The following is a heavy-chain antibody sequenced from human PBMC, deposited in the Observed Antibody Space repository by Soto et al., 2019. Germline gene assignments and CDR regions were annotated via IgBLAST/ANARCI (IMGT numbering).Heavy chain of an antibody. CDR3: ARGGETYSSSWALGIDP. D-gene: IGHD6-13*01. CDR1: GCSISSYY. Sequence: SETLSLTCTVSGCSISSYYWSWIRQPPGKGLEWIGYIYYSGSTNYNPSLKSRVTISVGTSKNQFSLKLSSVTAADTAVYYCARGGETYSSSWALGIDPWGQGTLVTVPQ. V-gene: IGHV4-59*08. CDR2: IYYSGST. J-gene: IGHJ5*02.